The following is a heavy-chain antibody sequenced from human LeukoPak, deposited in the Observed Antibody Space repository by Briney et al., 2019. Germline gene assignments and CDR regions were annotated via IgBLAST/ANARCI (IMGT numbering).Heavy chain of an antibody. CDR1: GFTFDDYA. V-gene: IGHV3-9*01. D-gene: IGHD2-15*01. CDR2: ISWNSGSI. Sequence: QPGRSLRLSCAASGFTFDDYAMHWVRQAPGKGLEWVSGISWNSGSIGYADSVKGRFTISRDNAKNSLYLQMSSLRAEDTALYYCAKDSCSGGSCRFGFDPWGQGTLVTVSS. J-gene: IGHJ5*02. CDR3: AKDSCSGGSCRFGFDP.